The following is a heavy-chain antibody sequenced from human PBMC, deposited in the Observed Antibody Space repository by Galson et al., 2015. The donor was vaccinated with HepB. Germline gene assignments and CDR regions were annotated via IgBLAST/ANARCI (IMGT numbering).Heavy chain of an antibody. Sequence: SETLSLTCTVSGGSISSSSYHWGWIRQPPGKGLEWIGSIYYSGSTYHNPSLKSRVTISVDTSKNQFSLKLSSVTAADTAVYYCARHTIVGATFIDYWGQGTLVTVSS. CDR3: ARHTIVGATFIDY. CDR2: IYYSGST. CDR1: GGSISSSSYH. J-gene: IGHJ4*02. D-gene: IGHD1-26*01. V-gene: IGHV4-39*01.